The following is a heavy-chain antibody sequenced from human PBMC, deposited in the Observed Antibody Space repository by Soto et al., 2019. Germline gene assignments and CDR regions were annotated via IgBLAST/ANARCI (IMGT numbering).Heavy chain of an antibody. J-gene: IGHJ4*02. Sequence: PGGSLRLSCAASGFTFSSYSMNWVRQAPGKGLEWVSSISSSSSYIYYADSVKGRFTISRDNARNSLYLQMNSLRAEDTAVYYCARDPTGSDSSGYYGPFDYWGQGTLVTVSS. CDR1: GFTFSSYS. CDR2: ISSSSSYI. V-gene: IGHV3-21*01. CDR3: ARDPTGSDSSGYYGPFDY. D-gene: IGHD3-22*01.